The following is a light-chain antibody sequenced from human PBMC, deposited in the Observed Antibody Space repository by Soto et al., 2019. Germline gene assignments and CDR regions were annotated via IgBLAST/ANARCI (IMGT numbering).Light chain of an antibody. J-gene: IGLJ1*01. Sequence: QSVLTQPPSAPGSPGQSVAISCTGTSSDVGGYNYVSWYQQDPGKAPKLRIYEVNKRPSGVPDRFSGSKSGNTASLTVSGLQAEDEADYYCSSYAGSSNVFGTGTKVTVL. V-gene: IGLV2-8*01. CDR3: SSYAGSSNV. CDR1: SSDVGGYNY. CDR2: EVN.